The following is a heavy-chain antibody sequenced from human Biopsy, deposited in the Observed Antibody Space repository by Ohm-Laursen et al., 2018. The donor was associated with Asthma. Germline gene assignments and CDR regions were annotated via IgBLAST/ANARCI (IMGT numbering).Heavy chain of an antibody. CDR2: MYHSGSP. D-gene: IGHD3-22*01. CDR1: GGSITSSSYY. CDR3: VRHQYSSSWSTFDY. Sequence: SDTLSLTWPVSGGSITSSSYYWGWIRQPPGEGMEWIGSMYHSGSPYYHPSLKSRATISVDTSKNQLSLKMSSVTAADTAVYFCVRHQYSSSWSTFDYWGQGALVTVSS. V-gene: IGHV4-39*01. J-gene: IGHJ4*02.